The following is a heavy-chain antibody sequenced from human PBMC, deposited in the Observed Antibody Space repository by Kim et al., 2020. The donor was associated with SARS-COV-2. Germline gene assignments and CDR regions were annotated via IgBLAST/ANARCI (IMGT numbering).Heavy chain of an antibody. CDR3: ARDLGYCSSTSCYSY. V-gene: IGHV1-69*13. CDR2: IIPIFGTA. CDR1: GGTFSSYA. Sequence: SVKVSCKASGGTFSSYAISWVRQAPGQGLEWMGGIIPIFGTANYAQKFQGRVTITADESTSTAYMELSSLRSEDTAVYYCARDLGYCSSTSCYSYWGQGTLVTVSS. J-gene: IGHJ4*02. D-gene: IGHD2-2*03.